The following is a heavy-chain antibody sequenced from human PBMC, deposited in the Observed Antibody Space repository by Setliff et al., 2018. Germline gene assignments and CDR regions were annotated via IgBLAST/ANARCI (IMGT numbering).Heavy chain of an antibody. Sequence: PGESLRLSCTASGFVFNSYAMHWVRQVPGKGLEFVASITSDGGSSYYANPVKGRFVISRDNSKNTLSLHMDSLRADDMALYYCARVSEYSNYRDFWGQGSLVTVS. J-gene: IGHJ4*02. CDR1: GFVFNSYA. D-gene: IGHD6-6*01. CDR3: ARVSEYSNYRDF. V-gene: IGHV3-64*01. CDR2: ITSDGGSS.